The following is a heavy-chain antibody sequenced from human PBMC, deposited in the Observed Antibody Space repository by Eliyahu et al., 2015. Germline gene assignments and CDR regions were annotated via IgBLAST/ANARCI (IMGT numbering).Heavy chain of an antibody. J-gene: IGHJ4*02. V-gene: IGHV3-21*01. CDR1: S. CDR3: ARVRGYSRQSD. D-gene: IGHD5-18*01. Sequence: SMNWVRQAPGKGLEWVSSISSSSSYIYYADSVKGRFTISRDNAKNSLYLQMNSLRAEDTAVYYCARVRGYSRQSDWGQGTLVTVSS. CDR2: ISSSSSYI.